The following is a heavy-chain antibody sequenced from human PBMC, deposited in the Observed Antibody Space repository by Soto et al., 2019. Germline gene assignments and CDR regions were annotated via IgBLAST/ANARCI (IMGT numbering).Heavy chain of an antibody. CDR2: ISAHNGNT. V-gene: IGHV1-18*01. CDR3: ARGRYGDY. D-gene: IGHD1-1*01. J-gene: IGHJ4*02. Sequence: QVHLVQSGAEVKKPGASVKVSCKGSGYGFTTYVITWVRQAPGQVLEWMAWISAHNGNTDYAQKLQGRVTVTRDTSTSTADMELSRLRSDNKAVYYGARGRYGDYWGQGDLVTISS. CDR1: GYGFTTYV.